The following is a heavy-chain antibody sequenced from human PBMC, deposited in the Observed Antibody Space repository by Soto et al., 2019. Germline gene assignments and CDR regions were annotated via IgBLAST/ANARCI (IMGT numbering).Heavy chain of an antibody. CDR3: AREPWAADY. D-gene: IGHD3-16*01. J-gene: IGHJ4*02. V-gene: IGHV3-66*01. CDR2: IYSGGST. Sequence: EVQLVESGGGLVQPGGSLRLSCAASGFTVSNKYMSWVRQAPGKGLEWVSVIYSGGSTFYADSVRGRFTISRDNSKNTVNLQMNSLRAEDTAVYYCAREPWAADYWGQGTLVTVSS. CDR1: GFTVSNKY.